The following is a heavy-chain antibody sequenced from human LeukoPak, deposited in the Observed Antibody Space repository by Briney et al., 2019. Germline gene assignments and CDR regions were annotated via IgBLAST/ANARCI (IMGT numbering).Heavy chain of an antibody. V-gene: IGHV3-43D*03. CDR2: ISWDGGST. J-gene: IGHJ4*02. CDR3: ATDYYDSSGYGY. Sequence: GGSLRLSCAASGFTFDDYAMHWVRQAPGKGLEWVSLISWDGGSTYYADPVKGRFTISRDNSKNSLYLQMNSLRAEDTALYYCATDYYDSSGYGYWGQGTLVTVSS. CDR1: GFTFDDYA. D-gene: IGHD3-22*01.